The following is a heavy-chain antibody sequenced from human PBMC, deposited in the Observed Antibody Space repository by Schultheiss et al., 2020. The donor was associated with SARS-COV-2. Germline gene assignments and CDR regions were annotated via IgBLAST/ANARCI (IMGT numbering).Heavy chain of an antibody. CDR3: VRENWYFVL. CDR2: INPKDGVT. J-gene: IGHJ2*01. CDR1: GYTLTSDV. V-gene: IGHV1-2*06. Sequence: ASVKVSCKASGYTLTSDVISWVRQAPGQGLEWMGRINPKDGVTYYPQTFQGRVTMTSDTSLGTVYLELRSLRSDDTAIYYCVRENWYFVLWGRGTLVTVSS.